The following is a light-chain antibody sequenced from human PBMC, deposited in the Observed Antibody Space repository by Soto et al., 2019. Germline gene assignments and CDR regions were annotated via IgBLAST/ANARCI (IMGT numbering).Light chain of an antibody. CDR3: QQYYSTPRT. CDR2: WAS. V-gene: IGKV4-1*01. J-gene: IGKJ1*01. CDR1: QSVLYSSNNKNY. Sequence: DIVMTQSPDSLAVSLGERATINCKSSQSVLYSSNNKNYLAWYQQKPGQPPKLLIYWASTRESGAPDRFSGSGSGTDFTLTISSLRAEDVAVYYCQQYYSTPRTFGQGTKVEIK.